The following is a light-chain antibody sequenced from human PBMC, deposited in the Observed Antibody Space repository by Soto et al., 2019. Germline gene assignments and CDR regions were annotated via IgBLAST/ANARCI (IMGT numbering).Light chain of an antibody. V-gene: IGLV2-14*01. CDR2: EVS. CDR3: SSYTSITKDV. CDR1: SSDVGGYNY. J-gene: IGLJ1*01. Sequence: QSVLTQPASVSGSPGQSITISCTGTSSDVGGYNYVSWYQQHPGKAPKLMIYEVSNRPSGVSNRFSGSKSGNTASLTISGLQAEDEADYYCSSYTSITKDVFGTATKLTVL.